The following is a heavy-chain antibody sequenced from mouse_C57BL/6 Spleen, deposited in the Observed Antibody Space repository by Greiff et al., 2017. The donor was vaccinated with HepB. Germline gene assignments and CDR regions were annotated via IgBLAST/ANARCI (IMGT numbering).Heavy chain of an antibody. V-gene: IGHV1-81*01. Sequence: VQLQQSGAELARPGASVKLSCKASGYTFTSYGISWVKQRTGQGLEWIGEIYPRSGNTYYNEKFKGKATLTAEQSSSTAYMELRSLTSEDAAVYFCARSYYYGSSPYFDVWGTGTTVTVSS. CDR2: IYPRSGNT. D-gene: IGHD1-1*01. CDR3: ARSYYYGSSPYFDV. CDR1: GYTFTSYG. J-gene: IGHJ1*03.